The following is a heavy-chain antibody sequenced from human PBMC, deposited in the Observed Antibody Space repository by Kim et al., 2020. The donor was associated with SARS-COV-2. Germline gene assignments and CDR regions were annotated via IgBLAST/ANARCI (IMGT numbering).Heavy chain of an antibody. J-gene: IGHJ5*02. V-gene: IGHV3-49*03. D-gene: IGHD1-26*01. CDR1: GFTFGDYA. Sequence: GGSLRLSCTASGFTFGDYAMSWFRQAPGKGLEWVGFIRSKAYGGTTEYAASVKGRFTISRDDSKSIAYLQMNSLKTEDTAVYYCTRDGGPSIVGATNFWFDPWGQGTLVTVSS. CDR3: TRDGGPSIVGATNFWFDP. CDR2: IRSKAYGGTT.